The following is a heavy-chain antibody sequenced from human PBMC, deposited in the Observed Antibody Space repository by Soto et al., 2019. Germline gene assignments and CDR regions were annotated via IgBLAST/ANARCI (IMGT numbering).Heavy chain of an antibody. CDR1: CGSISSYY. CDR3: ARDARTPYYYYYSMDV. CDR2: IYYSGST. V-gene: IGHV4-59*01. Sequence: SETLSLTCTVSCGSISSYYWSWIRQPPGKGLEWIGYIYYSGSTNYNPSLKSRVTISVDTSKNQFSLKLSSVTAADTAAYYCARDARTPYYYYYSMDVWGKGTPVTVSS. J-gene: IGHJ6*03. D-gene: IGHD6-6*01.